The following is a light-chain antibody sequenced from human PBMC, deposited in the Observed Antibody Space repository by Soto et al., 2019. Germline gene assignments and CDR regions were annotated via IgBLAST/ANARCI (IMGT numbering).Light chain of an antibody. J-gene: IGKJ1*01. CDR1: QGISIW. V-gene: IGKV1-5*01. CDR2: AAS. Sequence: DIQMTHSPSSLSASVGDMVTITCRASQGISIWLAWYQQKPGKAPKLLIYAASSLQSGVPSRFSGSGSGTEFTLTISSLQPDDFATYYCQQYNSYAEAFGEGTKV. CDR3: QQYNSYAEA.